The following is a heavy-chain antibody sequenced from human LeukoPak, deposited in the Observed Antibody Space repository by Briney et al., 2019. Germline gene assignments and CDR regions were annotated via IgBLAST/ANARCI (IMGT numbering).Heavy chain of an antibody. D-gene: IGHD6-19*01. Sequence: GASVKVSCKTSGYNFTSYDINWVRQATGQGLEWIGWMNLNSGNTGYAEKFQGRVTMTRETSISTAYMELSSLRSEDTAVYYCARAKACNSNGCWEGWFDPWGHGTLVTV. CDR1: GYNFTSYD. CDR2: MNLNSGNT. V-gene: IGHV1-8*01. J-gene: IGHJ5*02. CDR3: ARAKACNSNGCWEGWFDP.